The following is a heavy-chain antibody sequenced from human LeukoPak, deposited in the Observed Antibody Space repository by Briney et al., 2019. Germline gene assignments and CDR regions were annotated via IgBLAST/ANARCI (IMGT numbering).Heavy chain of an antibody. V-gene: IGHV3-33*01. J-gene: IGHJ6*02. CDR2: IWYDGSNK. CDR1: GFTFSSYG. Sequence: GRTLRLSCAASGFTFSSYGMHWVRQAPGKGLGWVAVIWYDGSNKYYADSVKGRFTISRDNSKNTLYLQMNSLRAEDTAVYYCARDDGGGSAPMDVWGQGTTVTVSS. D-gene: IGHD4-23*01. CDR3: ARDDGGGSAPMDV.